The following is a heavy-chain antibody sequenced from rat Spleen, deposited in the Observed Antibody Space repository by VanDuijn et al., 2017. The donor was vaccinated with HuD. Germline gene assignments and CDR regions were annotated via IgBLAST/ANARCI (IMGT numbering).Heavy chain of an antibody. Sequence: EVQLVESDGGLVQPGRSLKLSCAASGFTFSDYYMAWVRQAPTKGLEWVATISYDGSSTYYRDSVKGRFTISRDNAKSTLYLQMDSLRSEDTATYYCARHRIIRCTGFDYWGQGVMVTVSS. J-gene: IGHJ2*01. CDR1: GFTFSDYY. CDR2: ISYDGSST. V-gene: IGHV5-29*01. CDR3: ARHRIIRCTGFDY. D-gene: IGHD4-3*01.